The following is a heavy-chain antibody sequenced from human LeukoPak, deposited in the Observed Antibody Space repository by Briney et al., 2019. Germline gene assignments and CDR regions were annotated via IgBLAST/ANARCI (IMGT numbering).Heavy chain of an antibody. D-gene: IGHD6-19*01. CDR1: GFTFTMFS. J-gene: IGHJ4*02. CDR2: IRGRSDTT. V-gene: IGHV3-48*01. CDR3: AKDRDSRGQIDS. Sequence: GGSLRLSCAASGFTFTMFSMNWLRQAPGKGLEWIAFIRGRSDTTYYADSVQGRFTISRDNAEDSVYLQMNSLRADDTAVYYCAKDRDSRGQIDSWGQGTLVTVSS.